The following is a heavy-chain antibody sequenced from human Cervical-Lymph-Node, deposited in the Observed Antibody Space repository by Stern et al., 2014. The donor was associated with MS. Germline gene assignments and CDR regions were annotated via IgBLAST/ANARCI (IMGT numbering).Heavy chain of an antibody. J-gene: IGHJ6*02. CDR1: GYTFTTYD. V-gene: IGHV1-8*01. CDR2: MNPNSGKT. Sequence: QLVQSAAEVKKPGASVKVSCKTSGYTFTTYDVSWERQATGQGLEWMGWMNPNSGKTAYAPKFQGRVTMARNTSIRTAYMDLCSLSFEDTAVYYWAQGLMITFGGNTVHGYHGLVVWGQGTTVTVSS. CDR3: AQGLMITFGGNTVHGYHGLVV. D-gene: IGHD3-16*01.